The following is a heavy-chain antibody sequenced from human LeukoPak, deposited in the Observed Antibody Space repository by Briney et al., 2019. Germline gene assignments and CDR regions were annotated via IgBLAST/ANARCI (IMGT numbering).Heavy chain of an antibody. J-gene: IGHJ4*02. Sequence: PGGSLTLSCAASGYTFSDFSVNWVRQAPGKGLEWVSSISVRSKYRYYADSVRGRFTISRDDARDSLFLQMNSLRAEDTAVYFCVRLRRNNDRSGYYYYYDYWGQGTLVTVSS. CDR2: ISVRSKYR. CDR1: GYTFSDFS. D-gene: IGHD3-22*01. V-gene: IGHV3-21*01. CDR3: VRLRRNNDRSGYYYYYDY.